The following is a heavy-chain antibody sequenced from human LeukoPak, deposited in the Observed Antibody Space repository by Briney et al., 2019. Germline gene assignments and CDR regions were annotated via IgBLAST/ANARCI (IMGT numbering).Heavy chain of an antibody. D-gene: IGHD2-8*01. CDR3: ARDHYAGGHIVLMVYAIADYGMDV. V-gene: IGHV1-69*04. CDR2: IIPILGIA. Sequence: SVKVSCKASGGTFSSYAISWVRQAPGQGLEWMGRIIPILGIANYAQKFQGRVTITADKSTSTAYLELSSLRSEDTAVYYCARDHYAGGHIVLMVYAIADYGMDVWGQGTTVTVSS. J-gene: IGHJ6*02. CDR1: GGTFSSYA.